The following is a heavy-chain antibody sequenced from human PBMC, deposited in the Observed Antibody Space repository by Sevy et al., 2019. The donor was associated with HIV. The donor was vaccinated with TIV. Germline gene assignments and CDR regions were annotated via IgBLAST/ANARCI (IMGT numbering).Heavy chain of an antibody. V-gene: IGHV1-69*13. J-gene: IGHJ4*02. CDR2: IIPIFGTA. Sequence: ASVKVSCKASGGTFSSYAISWVRQAPGQGLEWMGGIIPIFGTANDAQKFQGRVTITADESTSTAYMELSSLRSEDTAVYYSARATTSRGYFDYWGQGTLVTVSS. CDR3: ARATTSRGYFDY. D-gene: IGHD1-26*01. CDR1: GGTFSSYA.